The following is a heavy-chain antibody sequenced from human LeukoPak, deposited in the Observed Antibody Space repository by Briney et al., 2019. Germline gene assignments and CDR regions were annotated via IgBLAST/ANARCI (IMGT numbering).Heavy chain of an antibody. Sequence: GGSLRLSCAASGFTFSSYGTHWVRQAPGKGLEWVAVISYDGSNKYYADSVKGRFTISRDNSKNTLYLQMNSLRAEDTAAYYCAKDLRGHFDYWGQGTLVTVSS. D-gene: IGHD2-15*01. CDR3: AKDLRGHFDY. V-gene: IGHV3-30*18. J-gene: IGHJ4*02. CDR2: ISYDGSNK. CDR1: GFTFSSYG.